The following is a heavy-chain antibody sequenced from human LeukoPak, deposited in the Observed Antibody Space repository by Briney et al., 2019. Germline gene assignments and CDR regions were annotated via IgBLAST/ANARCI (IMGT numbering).Heavy chain of an antibody. CDR3: AKAIEWESDYAFDI. D-gene: IGHD1-26*01. V-gene: IGHV3-66*02. CDR1: GFTVSSSY. CDR2: IYSGGST. Sequence: PGGSLRLSCAASGFTVSSSYMSWIRQVPEKGLEWVSVIYSGGSTYYADSVKGRFTISRDNSKNTLYLQMNSLRAEDTAVYYCAKAIEWESDYAFDIWGQGTMVTVSS. J-gene: IGHJ3*02.